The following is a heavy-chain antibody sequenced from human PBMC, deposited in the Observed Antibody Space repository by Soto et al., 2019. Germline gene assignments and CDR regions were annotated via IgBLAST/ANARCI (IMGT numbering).Heavy chain of an antibody. CDR2: IYYSGST. CDR1: GGSITSGDYY. D-gene: IGHD2-15*01. J-gene: IGHJ3*02. Sequence: SETLSLTCTVSGGSITSGDYYWCWIRQPPGKGLEWIGYIYYSGSTYYNPSLKSRVTISVDTSKNQFSLKLSSVTAADTAVYYCARVIRARSSHFDIWGQGTMVTVSS. V-gene: IGHV4-30-4*08. CDR3: ARVIRARSSHFDI.